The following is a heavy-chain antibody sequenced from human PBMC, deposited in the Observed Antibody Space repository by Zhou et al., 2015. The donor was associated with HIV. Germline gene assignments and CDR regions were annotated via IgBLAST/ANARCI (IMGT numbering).Heavy chain of an antibody. CDR3: ASLVTMVRGTRRENYWYFDL. J-gene: IGHJ2*01. CDR1: GGTFSSYA. CDR2: IIPIFNTA. Sequence: QVQLVQSGAEVKKPGSSVKVSCKASGGTFSSYAISWVRQAPGQGLEWMGGIIPIFNTANYAQKFQGRVTITADESTSTAYMELSSLRSEDTAVYYCASLVTMVRGTRRENYWYFDLWGLAPWSLSPQ. D-gene: IGHD3-10*01. V-gene: IGHV1-69*01.